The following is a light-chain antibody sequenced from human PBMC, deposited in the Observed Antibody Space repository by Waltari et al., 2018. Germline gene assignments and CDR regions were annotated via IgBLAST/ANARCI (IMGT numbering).Light chain of an antibody. Sequence: QSALTPPAPVSGSPGQSIPISCTGTSSDIGHYNLVSWYRHDPGKAPKVIIYEVNKRPSGVSNRFSGSKSGNTASLTISGLQAEDEADYYCCSYIGDSAWVFGGGTKVTVL. CDR3: CSYIGDSAWV. CDR1: SSDIGHYNL. V-gene: IGLV2-23*02. CDR2: EVN. J-gene: IGLJ3*02.